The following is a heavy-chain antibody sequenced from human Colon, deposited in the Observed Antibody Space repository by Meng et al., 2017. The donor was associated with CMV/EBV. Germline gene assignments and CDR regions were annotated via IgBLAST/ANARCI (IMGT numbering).Heavy chain of an antibody. Sequence: AFIDYGMHWVRQAPGKGLEWVAVVSTHGNTTYYADSVKGRFTISRDNSKNMMFLQMNSLRPEDTAVYYCAKEAGERTSWLKLHFDYWGQGTLVTVSS. CDR3: AKEAGERTSWLKLHFDY. V-gene: IGHV3-30*18. D-gene: IGHD2-2*01. J-gene: IGHJ4*02. CDR1: AFIDYG. CDR2: VSTHGNTT.